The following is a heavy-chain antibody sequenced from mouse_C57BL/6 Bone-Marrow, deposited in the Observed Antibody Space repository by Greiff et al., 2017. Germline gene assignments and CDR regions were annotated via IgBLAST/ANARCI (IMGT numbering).Heavy chain of an antibody. CDR1: GYTFTSYG. CDR3: AREGGSDAMDY. V-gene: IGHV1-81*01. CDR2: IYPRSGNT. J-gene: IGHJ4*01. Sequence: VQLQQSGAELARPGASVKLSCKASGYTFTSYGISWVKQRTGQGLEWIGEIYPRSGNTYYNEKFKGKATLTADQSSSTAYMELRSLTAEDSSVYFCAREGGSDAMDYWGQGTSVTVSS. D-gene: IGHD1-1*02.